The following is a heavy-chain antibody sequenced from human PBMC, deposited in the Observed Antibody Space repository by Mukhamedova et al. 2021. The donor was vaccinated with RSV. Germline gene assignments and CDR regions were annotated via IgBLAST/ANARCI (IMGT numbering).Heavy chain of an antibody. D-gene: IGHD2-21*02. CDR2: SSGINA. Sequence: SSGINAEYMGDSVRGRFTISRDNSKNTLYLQMNSVRAEDSAVYYCANVDGGGDCSVDYWGQGTLVTVSS. J-gene: IGHJ4*02. V-gene: IGHV3-NL1*01. CDR3: ANVDGGGDCSVDY.